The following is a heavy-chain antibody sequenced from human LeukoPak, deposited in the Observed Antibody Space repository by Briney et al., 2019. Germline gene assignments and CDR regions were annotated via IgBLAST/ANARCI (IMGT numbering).Heavy chain of an antibody. CDR1: GGSISSYY. D-gene: IGHD5-24*01. CDR2: IYYSGST. Sequence: PSETLSLTCTVSGGSISSYYWSWIRQPPGKGLEWIGYIYYSGSTNYNPSLKSRVTISVDTSKNQFSLKLSSVTAADTAVYYCAGAGYNHYFDYWGQGTLVTVSS. V-gene: IGHV4-59*08. J-gene: IGHJ4*02. CDR3: AGAGYNHYFDY.